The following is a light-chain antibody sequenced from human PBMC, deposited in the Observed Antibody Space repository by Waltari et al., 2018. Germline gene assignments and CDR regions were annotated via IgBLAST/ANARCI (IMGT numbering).Light chain of an antibody. CDR1: QSVDSTY. J-gene: IGKJ2*01. V-gene: IGKV3-20*01. Sequence: EVVLTQSPGTLSLSPGKRATLPCRASQSVDSTYLAWYQQKPGQAPTLLIYKTSTRATGIPDRFSGSGSGTDFSLNINILEPGDSAVYYCQQFGGSPMYTFGLGTKLEIK. CDR2: KTS. CDR3: QQFGGSPMYT.